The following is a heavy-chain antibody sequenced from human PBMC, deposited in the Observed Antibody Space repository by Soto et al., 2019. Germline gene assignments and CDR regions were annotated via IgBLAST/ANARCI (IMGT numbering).Heavy chain of an antibody. CDR3: ALGGYNYGRPFDF. CDR1: GASTSNYH. V-gene: IGHV4-59*01. Sequence: SETLSLTCSVSGASTSNYHYSWIRQSPGKGLEWIGYVYHRGTTYYTPSLKSRVNMSVDTSTNEFLLNLKSVTAADTAVYYCALGGYNYGRPFDFWGQGTLVTVSS. CDR2: VYHRGTT. J-gene: IGHJ4*02. D-gene: IGHD5-18*01.